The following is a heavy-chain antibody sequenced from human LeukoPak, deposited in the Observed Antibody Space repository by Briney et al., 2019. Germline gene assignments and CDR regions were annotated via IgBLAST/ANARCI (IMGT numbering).Heavy chain of an antibody. V-gene: IGHV4-4*02. J-gene: IGHJ3*02. Sequence: SETLSLTCAVSGGSISSSSSICWTWVRQPPGEGLEWIGEIYHNGATNYNPSLKSRVTISVDKSKNQFSLKLSSVTAADTAVYYCARVSGSYGDAFDIWGQGTMVTVSS. CDR2: IYHNGAT. CDR1: GGSISSSSSIC. D-gene: IGHD1-26*01. CDR3: ARVSGSYGDAFDI.